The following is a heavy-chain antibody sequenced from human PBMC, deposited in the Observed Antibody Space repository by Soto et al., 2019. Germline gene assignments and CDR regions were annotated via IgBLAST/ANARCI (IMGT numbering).Heavy chain of an antibody. CDR2: ISYDGSNK. Sequence: PGGSLRLSCAASGFTFSSYGMHWVRQAPGKGLEWVAVISYDGSNKYYADSVKGRFTISRDNSKNTLYLQMNSLGAEDTAVYYCAKGEFDYWGQGTLVTVAS. J-gene: IGHJ4*02. CDR1: GFTFSSYG. D-gene: IGHD1-26*01. V-gene: IGHV3-30*18. CDR3: AKGEFDY.